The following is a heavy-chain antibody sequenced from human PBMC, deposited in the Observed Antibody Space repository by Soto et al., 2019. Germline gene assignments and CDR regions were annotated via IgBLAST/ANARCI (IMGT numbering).Heavy chain of an antibody. CDR2: IIPIFGTA. Sequence: QVQLVQSGAEVKKPGSSVMVSCKASGGTFSSYAISWVRQAPGQGLEWMGGIIPIFGTANYAQKFQGRVTITADESTSTAYMELSSLRSEDTAVYYCARGFSSLTEKYCSGGSCYSGGDWFDPWGQGTLVTVSS. CDR1: GGTFSSYA. J-gene: IGHJ5*02. V-gene: IGHV1-69*01. CDR3: ARGFSSLTEKYCSGGSCYSGGDWFDP. D-gene: IGHD2-15*01.